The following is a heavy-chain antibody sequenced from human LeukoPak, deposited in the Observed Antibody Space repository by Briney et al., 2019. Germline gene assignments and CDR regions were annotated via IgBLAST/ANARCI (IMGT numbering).Heavy chain of an antibody. Sequence: GESLKISCKVFGSSFTNYWIGWVRQMPGKGLEWMGIIYPSDSDTRYSPSFQGQVTISVDKSISTAYLQWSSLKASDTAMYYCARLDYSASGSYRYYYMDVWGKGPRSPSP. J-gene: IGHJ6*03. CDR1: GSSFTNYW. CDR3: ARLDYSASGSYRYYYMDV. CDR2: IYPSDSDT. V-gene: IGHV5-51*01. D-gene: IGHD3-10*01.